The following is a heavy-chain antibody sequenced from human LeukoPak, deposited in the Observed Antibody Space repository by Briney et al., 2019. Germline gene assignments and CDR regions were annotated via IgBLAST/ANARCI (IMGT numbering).Heavy chain of an antibody. Sequence: GSLRLSCAASGFTFSSYSMNWVRQAPGKGLEWIGSVYYIGSTFYNPSLKSRLTISIDTSKNQFSLKLRSVTAADTAVYYCAREDAEQMDNSFDIWGQGTMVTVSS. CDR1: GFTFSSYS. CDR3: AREDAEQMDNSFDI. J-gene: IGHJ3*02. CDR2: VYYIGST. V-gene: IGHV4-39*07. D-gene: IGHD5-24*01.